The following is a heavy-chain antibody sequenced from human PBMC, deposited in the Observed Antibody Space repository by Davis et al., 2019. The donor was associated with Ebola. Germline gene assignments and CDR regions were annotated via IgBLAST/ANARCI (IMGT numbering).Heavy chain of an antibody. V-gene: IGHV3-9*01. CDR2: ISWNSGSI. J-gene: IGHJ3*02. CDR1: GFTFDDYA. D-gene: IGHD1-26*01. CDR3: AKVTMPVGAFDI. Sequence: PGGSLRLSCAASGFTFDDYAMHWVRQAPGKGLEWVSGISWNSGSIGYADSVKGRFTISRDNAKNSLYLQMNSLRAEDTALYYCAKVTMPVGAFDIWGQGTMVTVSS.